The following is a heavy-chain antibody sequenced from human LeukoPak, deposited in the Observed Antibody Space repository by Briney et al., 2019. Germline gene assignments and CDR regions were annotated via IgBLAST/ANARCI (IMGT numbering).Heavy chain of an antibody. V-gene: IGHV3-30*02. D-gene: IGHD3-10*01. CDR1: GFAFSRYG. CDR3: ATYFYASGNYYNYIYY. Sequence: GGSLRLSCAPSGFAFSRYGMHWVRQAPGKGLEWVAFIRYDESDKKYKDSVKGRFTVSKDNSKNTVSLQMNSLRFEDTALYYCATYFYASGNYYNYIYYWGQGALVTVSS. CDR2: IRYDESDK. J-gene: IGHJ4*02.